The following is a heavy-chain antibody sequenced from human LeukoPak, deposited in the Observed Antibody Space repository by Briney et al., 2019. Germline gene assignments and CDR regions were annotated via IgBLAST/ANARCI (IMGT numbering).Heavy chain of an antibody. J-gene: IGHJ4*02. CDR3: ARDLGESDPDY. CDR1: GFTFSTYE. V-gene: IGHV3-48*03. CDR2: ISSSGSTI. Sequence: GGSLRLSCAASGFTFSTYEMNWVRQAPGKGLEWVSYISSSGSTIYYADSVKGRSTISKDNAKNSLYLQRDRLRAEDTAVYYCARDLGESDPDYWGQGTLVTVSS. D-gene: IGHD7-27*01.